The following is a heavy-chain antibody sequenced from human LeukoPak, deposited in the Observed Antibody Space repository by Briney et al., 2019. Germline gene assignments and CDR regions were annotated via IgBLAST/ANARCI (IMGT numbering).Heavy chain of an antibody. CDR1: GGSISSGGYY. J-gene: IGHJ4*02. Sequence: SETLSLTCTVSGGSISSGGYYWSWIRQPPGKGLEWIGYIYHSGSTYYNPSLKSRVTISVDTSKNQFSLKLSSVTAADTAVYYCARGRYFDWLTLDYWGQGTLVTVSS. CDR3: ARGRYFDWLTLDY. D-gene: IGHD3-9*01. V-gene: IGHV4-30-2*01. CDR2: IYHSGST.